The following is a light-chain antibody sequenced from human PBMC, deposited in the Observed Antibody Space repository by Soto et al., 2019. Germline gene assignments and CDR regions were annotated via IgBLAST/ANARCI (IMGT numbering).Light chain of an antibody. CDR2: GAS. Sequence: EIVLTQSPGTLSLSPGERATLSCRASQSVSYAYLAWYQQKPGQAPRLLIYGASISTTGIPDRFSGSGSGTDFTLTISRLEPEDFAVYYCQQYDVSPWTFGQGTKVEIK. J-gene: IGKJ1*01. V-gene: IGKV3-20*01. CDR3: QQYDVSPWT. CDR1: QSVSYAY.